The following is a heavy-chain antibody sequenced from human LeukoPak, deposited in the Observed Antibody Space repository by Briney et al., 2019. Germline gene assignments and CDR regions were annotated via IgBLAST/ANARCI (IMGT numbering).Heavy chain of an antibody. CDR2: ISAYNGNT. D-gene: IGHD3-22*01. CDR3: ARDRPMIVVVTPQGFDY. V-gene: IGHV1-18*01. Sequence: ASVKVSCKASGYTFTSYGISWVRQAPGQGLEWMGWISAYNGNTNYAQKLQGRVTMTTDTSTSTAYMELRSLRSDDTAVYYCARDRPMIVVVTPQGFDYWGQGTLVTVYS. CDR1: GYTFTSYG. J-gene: IGHJ4*02.